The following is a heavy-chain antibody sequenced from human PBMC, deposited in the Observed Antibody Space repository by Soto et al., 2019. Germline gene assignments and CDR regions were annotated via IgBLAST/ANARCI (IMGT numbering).Heavy chain of an antibody. CDR2: ISGSGFKK. Sequence: GALSVFGVDSGSTFEELVMIWVRQAPGKGLEWISSISGSGFKKYYPDSVKGRFTISRDNSKSTVYLELNNVSAEDTAVYHGAKNQALELVPLAPVDWSDPWFQG. CDR1: GSTFEELV. D-gene: IGHD1-26*01. CDR3: AKNQALELVPLAPVDWSDP. J-gene: IGHJ5*02. V-gene: IGHV3-23*01.